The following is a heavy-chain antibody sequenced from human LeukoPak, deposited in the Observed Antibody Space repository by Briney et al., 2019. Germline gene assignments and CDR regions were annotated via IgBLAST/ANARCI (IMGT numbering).Heavy chain of an antibody. CDR2: IRFDGSNK. D-gene: IGHD6-19*01. V-gene: IGHV3-30*02. J-gene: IGHJ4*02. CDR1: GFTFSSYG. CDR3: AKDGGRYGPPPRSGWYEVDY. Sequence: GGSLRLSCAASGFTFSSYGMHWVRQAPGKGLEWVAFIRFDGSNKYYAGSVKGRFTISRDDSKNTLYLQMNSLRAEDSAVYYCAKDGGRYGPPPRSGWYEVDYCGQGTLVTVSS.